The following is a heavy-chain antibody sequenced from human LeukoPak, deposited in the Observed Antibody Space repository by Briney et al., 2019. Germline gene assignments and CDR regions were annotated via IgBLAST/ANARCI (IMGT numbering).Heavy chain of an antibody. Sequence: ASVKVSCKASGYTFTSYGISWVRQAPGQGLEWMGWISAYNGNTNYAQKLQGRVTMTTDTSTSTAYMELRSLRSDDTAVYYCARLNLWFGLYYYYMDVWGKGTTVTISS. D-gene: IGHD3-10*01. CDR2: ISAYNGNT. V-gene: IGHV1-18*01. CDR1: GYTFTSYG. CDR3: ARLNLWFGLYYYYMDV. J-gene: IGHJ6*03.